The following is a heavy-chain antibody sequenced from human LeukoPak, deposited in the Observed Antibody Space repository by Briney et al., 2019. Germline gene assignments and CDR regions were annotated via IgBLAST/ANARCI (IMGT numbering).Heavy chain of an antibody. J-gene: IGHJ5*02. D-gene: IGHD6-19*01. Sequence: SGPALVKPTPTLTLTCTFSGFSLSTSGMCVSWIRQPPGKALEWLARIDWDDDKYYSTSPKTRLTISKDTSKNQVVLTMTNMDPVDTATYYCARINSSGWYWFDPWGQGTLVTVSS. CDR1: GFSLSTSGMC. CDR2: IDWDDDK. V-gene: IGHV2-70*11. CDR3: ARINSSGWYWFDP.